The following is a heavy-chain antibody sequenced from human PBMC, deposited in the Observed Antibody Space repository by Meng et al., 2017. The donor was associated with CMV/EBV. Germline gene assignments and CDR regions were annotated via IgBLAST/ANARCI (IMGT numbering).Heavy chain of an antibody. CDR1: GLTFSGSA. Sequence: CAGSGLTFSGSAMHWVRQASGKGLEWVGRIRSKANSYATAYAASVKGRFTISRDDSKNTAYLQMNSLKTEDTAVYYCTRQRSRVFDYWGQGTLVTVSS. V-gene: IGHV3-73*01. J-gene: IGHJ4*02. CDR2: IRSKANSYAT. CDR3: TRQRSRVFDY. D-gene: IGHD3-3*01.